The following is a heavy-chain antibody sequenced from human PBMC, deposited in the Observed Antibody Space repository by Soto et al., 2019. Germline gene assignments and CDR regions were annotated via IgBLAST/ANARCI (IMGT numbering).Heavy chain of an antibody. J-gene: IGHJ4*02. V-gene: IGHV4-61*08. CDR1: GVSISSGDYY. Sequence: SETLSLTCTVPGVSISSGDYYWSWIRQPPGKGLEWIAYIYYSGSTNYNPSLKSRVTISVDTSKNQFSLKLSSVTAADTAVYYCARRYGPGFDYWGQETLVTVSS. CDR2: IYYSGST. D-gene: IGHD4-17*01. CDR3: ARRYGPGFDY.